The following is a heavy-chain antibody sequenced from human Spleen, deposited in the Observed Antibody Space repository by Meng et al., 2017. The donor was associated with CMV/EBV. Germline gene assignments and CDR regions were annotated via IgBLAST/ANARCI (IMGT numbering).Heavy chain of an antibody. D-gene: IGHD5-12*01. CDR3: ARGQSGNGPYWYFDL. CDR1: GFIFSDYE. Sequence: GESLKISCVASGFIFSDYEMNWVRQAPGKGLEWVSDIGRTGSTMYYTDSVQGRFTISRDNVKNSLYLQMNNLRAEDTAVYYCARGQSGNGPYWYFDLWGRGTLVTVSS. CDR2: IGRTGSTM. V-gene: IGHV3-48*03. J-gene: IGHJ2*01.